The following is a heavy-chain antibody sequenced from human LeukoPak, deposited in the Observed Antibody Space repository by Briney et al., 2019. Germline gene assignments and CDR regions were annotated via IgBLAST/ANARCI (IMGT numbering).Heavy chain of an antibody. CDR3: AREDSTRSGVRELDY. V-gene: IGHV3-13*01. Sequence: GGSLRLSCAASGFTFSTYDFHWVRQVTGKGLQWVSAIGAGFDTYYQDSVRGRFTISRESAKNSLYLQMNSLTVGDTAVYYCAREDSTRSGVRELDYWGQGILVTVSS. CDR1: GFTFSTYD. J-gene: IGHJ4*02. CDR2: IGAGFDT. D-gene: IGHD3-10*01.